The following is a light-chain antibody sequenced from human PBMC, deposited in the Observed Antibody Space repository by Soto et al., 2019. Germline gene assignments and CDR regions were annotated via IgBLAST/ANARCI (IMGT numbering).Light chain of an antibody. V-gene: IGKV3-11*01. CDR1: QSVSTY. CDR2: DAS. Sequence: IVLTQSPATLSLSPGERATLSCRASQSVSTYLAWYHHKPGQAPRLLIYDASNRATGIPARFSGSGSGTDFTLTISSLEPEDFALYYCQQRSNWPSFGQGTRLEIK. J-gene: IGKJ5*01. CDR3: QQRSNWPS.